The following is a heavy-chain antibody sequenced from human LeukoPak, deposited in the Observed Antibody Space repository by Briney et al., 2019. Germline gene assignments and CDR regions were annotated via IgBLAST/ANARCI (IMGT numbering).Heavy chain of an antibody. D-gene: IGHD7-27*01. V-gene: IGHV3-7*01. CDR2: IKTDGSQI. CDR3: ARDLNWETY. CDR1: GFTFSSYG. J-gene: IGHJ4*02. Sequence: GGSLRLSCAASGFTFSSYGMHWVRQAPGKGLEWVANIKTDGSQIYYVDSVKGRFTISRDNAKNSLYLQMNSLRAEDTAVYYCARDLNWETYWGQGTLVSVST.